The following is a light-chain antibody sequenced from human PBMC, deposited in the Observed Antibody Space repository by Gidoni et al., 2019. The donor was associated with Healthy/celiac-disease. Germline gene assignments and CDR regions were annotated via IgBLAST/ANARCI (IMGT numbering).Light chain of an antibody. CDR3: AAWDDSLNGPV. CDR1: SSNIGSNT. Sequence: QSVLTQPPSASGTPGQRVTISCSGRSSNIGSNTVNWYQQLPGTAPKLLTYSNNQRPSGVPDRFSGSKSGTSASLAISGLQSDDEADYYCAAWDDSLNGPVFGGGTKLTVL. CDR2: SNN. V-gene: IGLV1-44*01. J-gene: IGLJ2*01.